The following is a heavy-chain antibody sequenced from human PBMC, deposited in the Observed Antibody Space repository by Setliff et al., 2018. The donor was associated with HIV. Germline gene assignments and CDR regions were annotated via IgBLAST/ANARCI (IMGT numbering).Heavy chain of an antibody. Sequence: GESLKISCKGSGYSFTSYWIGWVRQMPGKGLEWMGIIYPADSDTRYSPSFQGQVTISADKSINTAYLQWSSLKASDTAMYYCARVLVGANDAFDIWGQGTMGTVS. V-gene: IGHV5-51*01. CDR3: ARVLVGANDAFDI. CDR1: GYSFTSYW. CDR2: IYPADSDT. J-gene: IGHJ3*02. D-gene: IGHD1-26*01.